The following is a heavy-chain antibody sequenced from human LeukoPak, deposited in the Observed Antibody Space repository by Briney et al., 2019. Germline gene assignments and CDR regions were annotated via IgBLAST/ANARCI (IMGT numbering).Heavy chain of an antibody. CDR1: GCSISSGGYS. CDR3: ARVDLSIAGVYWFDP. V-gene: IGHV4-30-2*01. J-gene: IGHJ5*02. D-gene: IGHD2-8*01. CDR2: IYHSGST. Sequence: SETLSLTCAVSGCSISSGGYSWSWIRQPPGKGLEWIGYIYHSGSTYYNPSLKSRVTISVDRSKNQFSLKLSSVTAADTAVYYCARVDLSIAGVYWFDPWGQGTLVTVSS.